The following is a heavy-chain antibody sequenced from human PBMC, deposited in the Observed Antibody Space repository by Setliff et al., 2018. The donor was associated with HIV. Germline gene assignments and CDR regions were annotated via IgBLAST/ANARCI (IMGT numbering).Heavy chain of an antibody. CDR2: ISSNGYYI. J-gene: IGHJ4*02. CDR1: GFTFSSYT. V-gene: IGHV3-21*01. CDR3: ARESNAPRSDTASRDY. D-gene: IGHD5-18*01. Sequence: GGSLRLSCAASGFTFSSYTMNWVRRAPGKGLEWVSSISSNGYYIYYADSVKGRFTISRDNAKNSLYLQVNSLRVEDTAVYYCARESNAPRSDTASRDYWGQGTLVTAPQ.